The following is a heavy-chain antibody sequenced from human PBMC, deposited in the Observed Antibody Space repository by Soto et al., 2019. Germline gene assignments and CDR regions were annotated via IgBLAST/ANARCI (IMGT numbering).Heavy chain of an antibody. CDR1: GFTFSSYA. D-gene: IGHD3-3*01. CDR2: ISGSGGST. CDR3: AKDPKDYIWEWLDY. V-gene: IGHV3-23*01. J-gene: IGHJ4*02. Sequence: GGSLRLSCAASGFTFSSYAMSWVRQAPGKGLEWVSAISGSGGSTYYADSVKGRFTISRDNSKNTLYLQMNSLRAEDTAVYYCAKDPKDYIWEWLDYWGQGTLVTVSS.